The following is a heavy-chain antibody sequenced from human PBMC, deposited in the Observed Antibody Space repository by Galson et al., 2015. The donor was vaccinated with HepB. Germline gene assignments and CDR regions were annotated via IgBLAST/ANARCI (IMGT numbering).Heavy chain of an antibody. CDR3: ATSSISSGSYHFYFDY. CDR2: IRYDGTNK. Sequence: SLRLSCAASGFTFGDYAMSWFRQAPGKGLEWVAVIRYDGTNKYYADSVKGRFTISRDNSKNTLYLQMDSLRAEDTAVYYCATSSISSGSYHFYFDYWGQGTLVTVSS. CDR1: GFTFGDYA. D-gene: IGHD1-26*01. J-gene: IGHJ4*02. V-gene: IGHV3-33*01.